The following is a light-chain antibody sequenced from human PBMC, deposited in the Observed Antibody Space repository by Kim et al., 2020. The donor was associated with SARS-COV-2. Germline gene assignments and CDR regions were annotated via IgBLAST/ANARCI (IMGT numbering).Light chain of an antibody. J-gene: IGKJ2*01. V-gene: IGKV1-12*01. Sequence: SASVGDSVTITCRASQGVGSRVAWYQQEPGKAPRLLIYATNNLQSGVPSRFSGSGYGTDFTLTISSLQPEDFATYYCQQANNFPYTFGQGTKLEI. CDR2: ATN. CDR1: QGVGSR. CDR3: QQANNFPYT.